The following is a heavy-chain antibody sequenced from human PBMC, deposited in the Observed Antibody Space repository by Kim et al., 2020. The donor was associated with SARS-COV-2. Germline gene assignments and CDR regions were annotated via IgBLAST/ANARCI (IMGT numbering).Heavy chain of an antibody. V-gene: IGHV4-4*02. J-gene: IGHJ6*02. CDR1: GGSISSSNW. D-gene: IGHD3-16*01. Sequence: SETLSLTCAVSGGSISSSNWWSWVRQPPGKGLEWIGEIYHSGSTNYNPSLKSRVTISVDKSKNQFSLKLSSVTAADTAVYYCARVAVWGSHLTSGCMDVWGQGTTVTVSS. CDR2: IYHSGST. CDR3: ARVAVWGSHLTSGCMDV.